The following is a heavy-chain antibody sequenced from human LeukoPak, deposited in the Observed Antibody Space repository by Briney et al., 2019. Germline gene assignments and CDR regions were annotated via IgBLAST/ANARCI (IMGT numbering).Heavy chain of an antibody. Sequence: PGGSLRLSCAASEFTFSSYSMNWVRQAPGKGLEWVSYITNSGNSKSYADSVKGRFTISRDNTKNSLYLQMNSLRAEDTAVYYCAKKTESTGEAFDYWGQGTQVTVSS. CDR1: EFTFSSYS. D-gene: IGHD7-27*01. CDR3: AKKTESTGEAFDY. V-gene: IGHV3-48*01. CDR2: ITNSGNSK. J-gene: IGHJ4*02.